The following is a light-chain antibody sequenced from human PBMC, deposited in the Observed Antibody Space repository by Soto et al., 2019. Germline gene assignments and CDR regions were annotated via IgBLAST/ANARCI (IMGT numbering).Light chain of an antibody. CDR1: QAVNTR. Sequence: EIVLTQSPATLSSFPGDRVTLSCRASQAVNTRLAWYQHRPGQAPRLLIYLASNRAAGVPARFSGSGSGTDFTLTISDVEPEDFATYFCQQLNTFPPFFTFGPGTKVDIK. V-gene: IGKV3D-11*01. CDR3: QQLNTFPPFFT. CDR2: LAS. J-gene: IGKJ3*01.